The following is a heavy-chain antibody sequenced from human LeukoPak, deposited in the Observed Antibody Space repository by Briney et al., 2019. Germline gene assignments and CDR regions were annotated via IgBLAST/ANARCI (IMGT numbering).Heavy chain of an antibody. D-gene: IGHD3-10*01. CDR3: ARSRNYYGSGSYWFDP. J-gene: IGHJ5*02. V-gene: IGHV1-3*01. CDR2: INAGNGNT. CDR1: GYTFTSYA. Sequence: ASVKVSCKASGYTFTSYAMHWVRQAPGQWLEWMGWINAGNGNTKYSQKFQGRVTITRDTSASTAYMELSSLRSEDTAVYYCARSRNYYGSGSYWFDPWGQGTLVTVSS.